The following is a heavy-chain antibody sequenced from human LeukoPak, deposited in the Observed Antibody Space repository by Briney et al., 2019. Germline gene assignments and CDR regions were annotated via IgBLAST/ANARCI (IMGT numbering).Heavy chain of an antibody. Sequence: GESLKISCQGSGXRFTSFWIGWVRQMPGKGLEWMGIIFPSDSDTRYSPSFQGQVTISADKSITTAYLQWSSLKASDTAMYYCATVPGYWGQGTLVTVPS. CDR3: ATVPGY. J-gene: IGHJ4*02. CDR2: IFPSDSDT. D-gene: IGHD6-19*01. CDR1: GXRFTSFW. V-gene: IGHV5-51*01.